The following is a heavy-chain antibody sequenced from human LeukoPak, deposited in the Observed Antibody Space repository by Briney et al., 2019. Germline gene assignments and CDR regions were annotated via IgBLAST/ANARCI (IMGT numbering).Heavy chain of an antibody. CDR1: GYSFTSYW. V-gene: IGHV5-51*01. CDR3: AKQRYCSSTSCSYDALDI. D-gene: IGHD2-2*01. CDR2: IYPGDSDT. J-gene: IGHJ3*02. Sequence: GESLKISCKGSGYSFTSYWIGWVRQMPGKGLEWMGIIYPGDSDTRYSPSFQGQVTISADKSISTAYLQWSSLKASDTAMYYCAKQRYCSSTSCSYDALDIWGQGTMVTVSS.